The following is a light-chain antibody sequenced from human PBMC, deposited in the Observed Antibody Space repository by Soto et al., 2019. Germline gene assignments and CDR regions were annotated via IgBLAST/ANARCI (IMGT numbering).Light chain of an antibody. J-gene: IGKJ1*01. CDR1: ETVATN. V-gene: IGKV3-15*01. Sequence: EVVMTQSPATLSVSPGERATLSCRASETVATNLAWYQQKPGQAPRLLISGASTRAAGISDRFRGSGSGTEFTLTISSLRSEDFAVYYCQQYNNWPGWTFGQGTKVEIK. CDR2: GAS. CDR3: QQYNNWPGWT.